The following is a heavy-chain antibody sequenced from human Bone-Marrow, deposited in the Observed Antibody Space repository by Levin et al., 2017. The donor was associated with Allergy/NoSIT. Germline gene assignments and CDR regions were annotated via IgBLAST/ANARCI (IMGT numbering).Heavy chain of an antibody. CDR1: GGSISSGGYS. J-gene: IGHJ5*02. V-gene: IGHV4-30-2*01. CDR3: ARGGGRYEDYGDPAMIGWFDP. CDR2: IYHSGST. D-gene: IGHD4-17*01. Sequence: SETLSLTCAVSGGSISSGGYSWSWIRQPPGKGLEWIGYIYHSGSTYYNPSLKSRVTISVDRSKNQFSLKLSSVTAADTAVYYCARGGGRYEDYGDPAMIGWFDPWGQGTLVTVSS.